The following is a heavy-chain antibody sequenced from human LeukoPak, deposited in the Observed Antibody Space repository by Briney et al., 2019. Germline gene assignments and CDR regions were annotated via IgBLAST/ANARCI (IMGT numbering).Heavy chain of an antibody. V-gene: IGHV4-59*08. CDR2: IYYSESI. CDR1: GGSISTYY. CDR3: ARALGRYYYYMDV. J-gene: IGHJ6*03. D-gene: IGHD7-27*01. Sequence: PSETLSLTCTVSGGSISTYYWSWIRQPPGKGLEWIGYIYYSESINYNPSLKSRVTISVDTSKNQFSLKLSSVTAADTAVYYCARALGRYYYYMDVWGKGTTVTVSS.